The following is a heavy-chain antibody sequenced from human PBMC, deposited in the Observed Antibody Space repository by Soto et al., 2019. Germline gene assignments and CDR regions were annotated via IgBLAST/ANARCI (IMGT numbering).Heavy chain of an antibody. J-gene: IGHJ5*02. CDR3: ARVGRESYSSSYHWFDP. CDR2: IYYSGST. CDR1: GGSISSYY. D-gene: IGHD6-13*01. Sequence: SETLSLTCTVSGGSISSYYWSWIRQPPGKGLEWIGYIYYSGSTNYNPSLKSRVTISVDTSKNQFSLKLSSVTAADTAVYYCARVGRESYSSSYHWFDPWGQGTLVTVSS. V-gene: IGHV4-59*01.